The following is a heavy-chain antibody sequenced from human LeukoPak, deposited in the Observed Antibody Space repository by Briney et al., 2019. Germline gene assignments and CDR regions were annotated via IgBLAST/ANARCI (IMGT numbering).Heavy chain of an antibody. CDR3: AHSHYDILTGYYRTYYFDY. D-gene: IGHD3-9*01. CDR2: TYWDDDK. J-gene: IGHJ4*02. V-gene: IGHV2-5*02. CDR1: GFSLSTSGVG. Sequence: SGPTLVNPTQTLTLTCTFSGFSLSTSGVGVGWIRQPPGKALEWLALTYWDDDKRYSPSLKSRLTITKDTSKNQVVLTMTNMDPVDTATYYCAHSHYDILTGYYRTYYFDYWGQGTLVTVSS.